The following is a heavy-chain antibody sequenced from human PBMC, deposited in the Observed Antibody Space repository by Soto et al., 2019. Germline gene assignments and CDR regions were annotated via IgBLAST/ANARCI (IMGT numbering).Heavy chain of an antibody. Sequence: QLQLHESGSGLVKPSQTLSLTCAVSGGSISSGGYSWSWIRQPPGKGLEWIGYISHSGSTYFNPSLKSRVTISVDRSKNQFSLKLSSVTAADTAVYYCARVGLLPDYWGQGTLVTVSS. D-gene: IGHD6-19*01. CDR3: ARVGLLPDY. CDR2: ISHSGST. J-gene: IGHJ4*02. V-gene: IGHV4-30-2*01. CDR1: GGSISSGGYS.